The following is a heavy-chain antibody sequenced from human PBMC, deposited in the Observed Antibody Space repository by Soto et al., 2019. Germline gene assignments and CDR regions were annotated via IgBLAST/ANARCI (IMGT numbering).Heavy chain of an antibody. D-gene: IGHD6-13*01. V-gene: IGHV5-51*01. Sequence: GQSLKISCKASGYDFTNYWIAWVLQTPGRGLEWMGMIYPGDSDIRYNPSFRGRATISADKSITSAFVQWGRLKASESAIYYCARLRAPRRQLISMSFHLWGLGALVTVSS. CDR1: GYDFTNYW. CDR2: IYPGDSDI. CDR3: ARLRAPRRQLISMSFHL. J-gene: IGHJ3*01.